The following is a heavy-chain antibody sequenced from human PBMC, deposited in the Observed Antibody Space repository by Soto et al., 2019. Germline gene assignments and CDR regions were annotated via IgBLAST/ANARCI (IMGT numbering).Heavy chain of an antibody. CDR1: GFTFSSYG. J-gene: IGHJ6*02. CDR2: ISYDGSNK. D-gene: IGHD1-26*01. V-gene: IGHV3-30*18. Sequence: GSLRLSCAGSGFTFSSYGMHGVRQAPGKGLEWVAVISYDGSNKYYADSVKGRFTISRDNSKNTLYLQMNSLRAEDTAVYYCAKEKGGSSFYYYYGMDVWGQGTTVTVSS. CDR3: AKEKGGSSFYYYYGMDV.